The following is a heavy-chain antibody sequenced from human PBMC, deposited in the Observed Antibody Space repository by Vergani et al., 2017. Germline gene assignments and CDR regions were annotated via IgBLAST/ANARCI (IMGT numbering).Heavy chain of an antibody. CDR1: GFTFGDHG. J-gene: IGHJ6*03. D-gene: IGHD2-8*02. V-gene: IGHV3-30-3*01. CDR2: ISYDGTNK. Sequence: QVQLVESGGGVVQPGRSLRLSCAASGFTFGDHGIHWVRRAPGKGLEWVALISYDGTNKYYTNSVRGRFTISRDNSKSTLFLKMNSLRVEDMAVYYCARDRGDWRYSRYFYNYYMDVWVKGTTVAVSS. CDR3: ARDRGDWRYSRYFYNYYMDV.